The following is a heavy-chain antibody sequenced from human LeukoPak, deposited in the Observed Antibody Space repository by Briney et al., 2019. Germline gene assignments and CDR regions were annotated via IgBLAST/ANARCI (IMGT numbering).Heavy chain of an antibody. CDR2: ISHAGGA. J-gene: IGHJ4*02. CDR3: ARGPPPDFDRSGFYYNY. CDR1: GGSFSGYY. Sequence: SETLSLTCAIYGGSFSGYYWSWFRQPPGKGLEWIGEISHAGGASHNPSLKSRVTISEDTSKNQFSLNLSSVTAADTAVYYCARGPPPDFDRSGFYYNYWGQGTLVIVSS. V-gene: IGHV4-34*01. D-gene: IGHD3-22*01.